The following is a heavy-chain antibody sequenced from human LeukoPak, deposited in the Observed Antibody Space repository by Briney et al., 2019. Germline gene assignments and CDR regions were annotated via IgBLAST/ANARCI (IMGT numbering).Heavy chain of an antibody. CDR3: ARLSGTLRGDY. CDR1: GYIFSSYW. Sequence: GESLQISCKGSGYIFSSYWIGWVRRLPGKGLEWMGIIYPGDSDTRYSPSFQGQVTISADKSISTAYLQWSSLKASDTAMYYCARLSGTLRGDYWGQGTLVTVSS. V-gene: IGHV5-51*01. J-gene: IGHJ4*02. CDR2: IYPGDSDT. D-gene: IGHD1-26*01.